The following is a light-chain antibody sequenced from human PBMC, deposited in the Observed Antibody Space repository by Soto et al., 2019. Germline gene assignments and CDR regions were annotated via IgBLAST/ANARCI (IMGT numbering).Light chain of an antibody. V-gene: IGLV2-14*01. J-gene: IGLJ2*01. CDR2: EVS. CDR1: SGDVGGYNF. CDR3: SSYTSSITVV. Sequence: QSALTQPASVSGSPGQSITISCTGTSGDVGGYNFVAWYQQHPGKAPKLMIYEVSNRPSGVSNRFSGSKSGNTASLTISGLQADDEADYYCSSYTSSITVVFGGGTKVTVL.